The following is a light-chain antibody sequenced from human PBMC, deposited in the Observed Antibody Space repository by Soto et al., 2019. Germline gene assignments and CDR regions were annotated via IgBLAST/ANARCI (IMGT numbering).Light chain of an antibody. CDR3: QQSYSTPP. J-gene: IGKJ1*01. CDR2: AAS. Sequence: IHMPQSPLSLSTSVGDRVNITCRASQSISSYLNWYQQKPGKAPKLLIYAASSLQSGVPSRFSGSGSGTDFTLTISSLQPEDFATYYCQQSYSTPPFGQGTKVDIK. CDR1: QSISSY. V-gene: IGKV1-39*01.